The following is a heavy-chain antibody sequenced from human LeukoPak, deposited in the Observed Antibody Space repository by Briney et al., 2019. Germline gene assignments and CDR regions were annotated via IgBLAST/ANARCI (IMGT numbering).Heavy chain of an antibody. V-gene: IGHV4-34*01. CDR2: INHGEST. Sequence: SETLSLICAVSGGSFSGYYWYWIRQPPGKGLEWIGEINHGESTNYNPSLKSRATLSVDTSKNQFSLKLTSVTAADTAVHYCARGRTYYYDTSGYYPSIYYGMDVWGQGATVIVSS. CDR3: ARGRTYYYDTSGYYPSIYYGMDV. CDR1: GGSFSGYY. D-gene: IGHD3-22*01. J-gene: IGHJ6*02.